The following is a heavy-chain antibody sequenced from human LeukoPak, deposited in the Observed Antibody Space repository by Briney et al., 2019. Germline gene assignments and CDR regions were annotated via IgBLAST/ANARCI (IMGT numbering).Heavy chain of an antibody. CDR3: AKWEYDSGTGWHYFNC. CDR2: IKQDGSAK. D-gene: IGHD3-16*01. Sequence: PEGSLRLSCVASGFTISSHWMGWVRQAPGKGLEWVANIKQDGSAKYYMESAKGRFTISRDNAKNSLYLQMNSLRAEDTALYYCAKWEYDSGTGWHYFNCWGQGALVTVSS. CDR1: GFTISSHW. J-gene: IGHJ4*02. V-gene: IGHV3-7*01.